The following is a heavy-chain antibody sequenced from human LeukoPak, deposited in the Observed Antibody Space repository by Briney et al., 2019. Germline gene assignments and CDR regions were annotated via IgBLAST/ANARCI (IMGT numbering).Heavy chain of an antibody. CDR2: SSTSGSTK. D-gene: IGHD3-9*01. CDR1: GFTLRYNF. CDR3: VREGLTRYFDA. Sequence: GGSLRLSCASSGFTLRYNFMSWIRQAPGQGLEWVAYSSTSGSTKFYGDSVKGRFTISRDIDKNSVFLEMNSLRADDTAVYYCVREGLTRYFDAWGQGTLVTVSS. J-gene: IGHJ5*02. V-gene: IGHV3-11*01.